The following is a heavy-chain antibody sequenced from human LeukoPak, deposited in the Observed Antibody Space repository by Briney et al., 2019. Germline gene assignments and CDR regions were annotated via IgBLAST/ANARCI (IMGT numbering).Heavy chain of an antibody. D-gene: IGHD1-26*01. CDR1: GFTFSNAW. V-gene: IGHV3-15*01. CDR2: IKSKTDGGTT. CDR3: TTDLVGATTGY. Sequence: PGGSLRPSCAASGFTFSNAWMSWVRQAPGKGLEWVGRIKSKTDGGTTDYAAPVKGRFTISRDDSKNTLYLQMNSLKTEDTAVYYCTTDLVGATTGYWGQGTLVTVSS. J-gene: IGHJ4*02.